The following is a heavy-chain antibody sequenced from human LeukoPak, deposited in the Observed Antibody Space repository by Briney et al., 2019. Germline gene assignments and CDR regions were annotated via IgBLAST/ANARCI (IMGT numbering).Heavy chain of an antibody. Sequence: GGSLRLSCAASGFTFSNHWMSWVRQAPGKGLEWVAHIKGDGSEKYYVDSVKGRFTISRDNSKNTVYLQMNSLRAEDTAVYYCARWGTSASIDYWGQGTLVTVSS. J-gene: IGHJ4*02. V-gene: IGHV3-7*02. CDR2: IKGDGSEK. D-gene: IGHD3-16*01. CDR1: GFTFSNHW. CDR3: ARWGTSASIDY.